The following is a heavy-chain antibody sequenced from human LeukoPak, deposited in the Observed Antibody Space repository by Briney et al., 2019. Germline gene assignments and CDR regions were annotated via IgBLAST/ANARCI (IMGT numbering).Heavy chain of an antibody. D-gene: IGHD6-19*01. Sequence: GRSLRLSCTASGFTFSSYAMHWVRQAPGKGLEWVSVISSDGTNKYYADSVKSRFTISRDNSKNTLYLQMNSLRAEDTAVYYCVRGSYSSGWDWGQGTLVTVSS. V-gene: IGHV3-30-3*01. CDR1: GFTFSSYA. CDR3: VRGSYSSGWD. J-gene: IGHJ4*02. CDR2: ISSDGTNK.